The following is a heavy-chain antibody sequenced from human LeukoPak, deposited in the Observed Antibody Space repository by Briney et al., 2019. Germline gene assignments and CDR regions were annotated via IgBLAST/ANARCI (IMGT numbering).Heavy chain of an antibody. J-gene: IGHJ5*02. D-gene: IGHD2-2*01. Sequence: SQTLSLTCAISEDSVSSNSVTWNWIRQSPSRGLECLGRTYYRSTWYNDYAVSVRGRITVNPDTSKDQFSLHLNSVTPEDTAVYYCARRLTQYDCFDPWGQGILVTVSS. CDR3: ARRLTQYDCFDP. V-gene: IGHV6-1*01. CDR1: EDSVSSNSVT. CDR2: TYYRSTWYN.